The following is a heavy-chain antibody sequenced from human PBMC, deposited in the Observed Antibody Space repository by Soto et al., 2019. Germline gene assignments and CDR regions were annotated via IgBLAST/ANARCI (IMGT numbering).Heavy chain of an antibody. V-gene: IGHV4-30-4*01. D-gene: IGHD4-17*01. CDR2: TYDSGST. CDR3: AREIIPLTTDWYFDL. Sequence: QVQLQESGPGLVKPSETLSLTCTVSGGSISGGGYYWSWIRQPPGKGPEWIGYTYDSGSTYYNPSLKSRISISVDTSKNQFSLRLTSVTAADTAVYYCAREIIPLTTDWYFDLWGRGTLVTVSS. CDR1: GGSISGGGYY. J-gene: IGHJ2*01.